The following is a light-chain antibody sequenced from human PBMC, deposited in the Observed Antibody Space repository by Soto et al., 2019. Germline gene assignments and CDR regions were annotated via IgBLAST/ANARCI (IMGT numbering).Light chain of an antibody. J-gene: IGKJ4*01. V-gene: IGKV3-11*01. Sequence: DIGLTQSPATLSLSPGERTTLSCRANQSVGTYLNWYQQKSGQAPRLLIFDASNRAAGIPARFSGSGSGTDFTLTNSSLEPEDFAVYFCQQRRLWLTFGGGTKVE. CDR3: QQRRLWLT. CDR2: DAS. CDR1: QSVGTY.